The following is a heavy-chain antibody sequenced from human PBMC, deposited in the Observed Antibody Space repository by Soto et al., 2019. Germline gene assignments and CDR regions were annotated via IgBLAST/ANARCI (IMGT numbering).Heavy chain of an antibody. CDR3: ARGYCSSTSCYPPYFDY. V-gene: IGHV1-18*01. CDR1: GYTFTSYG. Sequence: GSAKVSCKASGYTFTSYGISWVREAPGQGLEWMGWISAYNGNTNYAQKLQGRVTMTTDTSTSTAYMELRSLRSDDTAVYYCARGYCSSTSCYPPYFDYWGQGTLVTVSS. J-gene: IGHJ4*02. CDR2: ISAYNGNT. D-gene: IGHD2-2*01.